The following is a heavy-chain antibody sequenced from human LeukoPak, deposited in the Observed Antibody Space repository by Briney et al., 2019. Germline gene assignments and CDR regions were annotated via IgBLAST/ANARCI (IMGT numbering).Heavy chain of an antibody. Sequence: GGSLRLSCAASGFTFSSYSMNWVRQAPGKGLEWVSSISSSGSYIYYADSVKGRFTISRDNAKNSLYLQINSLKAEDRAVYYGARDPYYGSNSRYYYYYGMDVWSQGTTVTVSS. CDR2: ISSSGSYI. V-gene: IGHV3-21*01. J-gene: IGHJ6*02. CDR3: ARDPYYGSNSRYYYYYGMDV. CDR1: GFTFSSYS. D-gene: IGHD4-23*01.